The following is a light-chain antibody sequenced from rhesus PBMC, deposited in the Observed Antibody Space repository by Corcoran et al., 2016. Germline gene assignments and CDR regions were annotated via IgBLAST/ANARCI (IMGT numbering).Light chain of an antibody. CDR2: EVS. CDR3: MQSLEFPLT. CDR1: QSLLDSEDGNTY. Sequence: DIVMTQTPLSLPVTPGEPASISCRSSQSLLDSEDGNTYLDWYLQKPGQFPQLLIYEVSNRASGVPDRFSGSGSDTDCTLKSSRMEAEDVGVYYCMQSLEFPLTFGGGTKVEIK. V-gene: IGKV2-104*02. J-gene: IGKJ4*01.